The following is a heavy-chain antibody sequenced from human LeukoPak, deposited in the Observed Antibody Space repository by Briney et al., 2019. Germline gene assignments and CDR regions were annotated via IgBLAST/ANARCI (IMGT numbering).Heavy chain of an antibody. Sequence: GGSLRLSCAASGFTFSSYGIHWVRQAPGKGLEWVTFISYDGSNKYHADSVKGRFTISRDNSKNTVYLQMNSLRAEDTAVYYCAELGITMIGGVWGKGTTVTISS. CDR2: ISYDGSNK. CDR1: GFTFSSYG. J-gene: IGHJ6*04. CDR3: AELGITMIGGV. V-gene: IGHV3-30*02. D-gene: IGHD3-10*02.